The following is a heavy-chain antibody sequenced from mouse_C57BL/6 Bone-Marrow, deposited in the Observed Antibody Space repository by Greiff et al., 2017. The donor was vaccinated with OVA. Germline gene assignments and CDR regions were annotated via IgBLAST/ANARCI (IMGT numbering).Heavy chain of an antibody. J-gene: IGHJ3*01. Sequence: EVQLVESGPGLVKPSQSLSLTCSVTGYSITSGYYWNWIRQFPGNKLEWMGYISYDGSNNYNPSRKNRISITRDTSKNQFFLKLNSVTTEDTATYYCARYDYAWFAYWGQGTLVTVSA. CDR1: GYSITSGYY. CDR3: ARYDYAWFAY. CDR2: ISYDGSN. V-gene: IGHV3-6*01. D-gene: IGHD2-4*01.